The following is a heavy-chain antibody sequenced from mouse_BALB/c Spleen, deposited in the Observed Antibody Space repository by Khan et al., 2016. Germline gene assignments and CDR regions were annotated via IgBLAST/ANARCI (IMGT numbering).Heavy chain of an antibody. Sequence: VQLQESGPGLVKPSQSLSLTCTVTGYSITSDFAWNWIRQFPGNKLEWMGYISYNGSTSYNPSLKSRFSLTRDPSKNKFFLKLNSVIAEDTATYYCARGYYYGKVYLDYWGPGTTLTVSS. V-gene: IGHV3-2*02. J-gene: IGHJ2*01. CDR3: ARGYYYGKVYLDY. CDR1: GYSITSDFA. D-gene: IGHD1-1*01. CDR2: ISYNGST.